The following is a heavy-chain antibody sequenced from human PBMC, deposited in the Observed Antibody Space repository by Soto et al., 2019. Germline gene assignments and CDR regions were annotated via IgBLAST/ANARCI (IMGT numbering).Heavy chain of an antibody. J-gene: IGHJ3*02. Sequence: QVQLVESGGGVVQPGRSLRLSCAASGFTFSSYAMHWVRQAPGKGLEWVAVISYDGSNKYYADSVKGRFTISRDNSKNTLYLQMNSLRAEDTAVYYCARDSIYDSSGYYWRGGAFDIWGQGTMVTVSS. CDR2: ISYDGSNK. CDR1: GFTFSSYA. D-gene: IGHD3-22*01. V-gene: IGHV3-30-3*01. CDR3: ARDSIYDSSGYYWRGGAFDI.